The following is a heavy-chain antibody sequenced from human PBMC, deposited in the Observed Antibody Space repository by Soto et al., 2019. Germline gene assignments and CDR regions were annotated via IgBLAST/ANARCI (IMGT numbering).Heavy chain of an antibody. D-gene: IGHD6-6*01. J-gene: IGHJ6*02. CDR3: ARAGLVHYYYYGMDV. CDR2: ISSSSSYI. CDR1: GFTFSSYS. Sequence: GGSLRLSCAASGFTFSSYSMNWVRQAPGKGLEWVSSISSSSSYIYYADSVKGRFTISRDNAKNSPYLQMNSLRAEDTAVYYCARAGLVHYYYYGMDVWGQGTTVTVSS. V-gene: IGHV3-21*01.